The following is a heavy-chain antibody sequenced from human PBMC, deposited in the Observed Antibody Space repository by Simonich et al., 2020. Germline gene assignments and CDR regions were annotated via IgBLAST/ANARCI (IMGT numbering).Heavy chain of an antibody. CDR1: CYSISSGYY. Sequence: QVQLQESGPGLVKPSETLSLTCAVSCYSISSGYYWGWIRQPPGKGLEWIGSISHSGSTYYNPTLKRRVTISVDTSKNQFSLKLSSVTAADTAVYYCARVGYSNYYYYGMDVWGQGTTVTVSS. D-gene: IGHD6-13*01. J-gene: IGHJ6*02. CDR3: ARVGYSNYYYYGMDV. CDR2: ISHSGST. V-gene: IGHV4-38-2*01.